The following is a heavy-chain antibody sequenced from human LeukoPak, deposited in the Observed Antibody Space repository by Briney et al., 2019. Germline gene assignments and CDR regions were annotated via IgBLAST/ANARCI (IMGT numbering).Heavy chain of an antibody. J-gene: IGHJ4*02. D-gene: IGHD3-22*01. CDR1: GGSISSSSYY. V-gene: IGHV4-39*07. Sequence: SETLSLTCTVSGGSISSSSYYWGWVRQPPGKGLEWIASMYYSGSTYYNPSLKSRVTISVDTSKNQFSLKLTSVTAADTAVYYCARSTDSYYDSSGYYYLYWGQGTLVTVSS. CDR3: ARSTDSYYDSSGYYYLY. CDR2: MYYSGST.